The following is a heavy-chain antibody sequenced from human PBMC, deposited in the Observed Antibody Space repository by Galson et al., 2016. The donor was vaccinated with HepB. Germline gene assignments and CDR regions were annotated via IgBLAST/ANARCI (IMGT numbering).Heavy chain of an antibody. D-gene: IGHD3-16*01. CDR1: GFTFSSYG. V-gene: IGHV3-30*03. CDR2: VSYDGSNQ. Sequence: SLRLSCAASGFTFSSYGMHWVRQAPGKGLEWVAVVSYDGSNQYYADSMKGRFTISRDNSKNTLYLQMNSLRAEDTAVYYCARAAPSYTSGRLDYWGQGTLVTVSS. J-gene: IGHJ4*02. CDR3: ARAAPSYTSGRLDY.